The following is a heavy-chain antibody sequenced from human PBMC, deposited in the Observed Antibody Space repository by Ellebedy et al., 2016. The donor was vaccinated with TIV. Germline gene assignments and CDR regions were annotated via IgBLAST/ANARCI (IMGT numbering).Heavy chain of an antibody. V-gene: IGHV1-69*13. J-gene: IGHJ6*02. Sequence: ASVKVSCKASGYTFTSYGISWVRQAPGQGLEWMGGIIPIFGTANYAQKFQGRVTITADESTSTAYMELRSLRSEDTAVYYCATLSRITMVRGAPDYYYGMDVWGQGTTVTVSS. CDR1: GYTFTSYG. D-gene: IGHD3-10*01. CDR3: ATLSRITMVRGAPDYYYGMDV. CDR2: IIPIFGTA.